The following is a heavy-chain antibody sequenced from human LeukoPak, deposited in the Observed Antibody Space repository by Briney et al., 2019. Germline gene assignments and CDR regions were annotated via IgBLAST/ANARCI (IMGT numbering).Heavy chain of an antibody. J-gene: IGHJ4*02. CDR1: GGSISSSSYY. CDR2: IYYSGST. D-gene: IGHD3-22*01. V-gene: IGHV4-39*01. CDR3: ARQSAYYYDSSGYSY. Sequence: PSETLSLTCTVSGGSISSSSYYWGWIRQPPGKGLEWIGSIYYSGSTYYNPSLKSRVTISVDTSKNQFSLKLSSVTAADTAVYYCARQSAYYYDSSGYSYWGQGTLVTVSS.